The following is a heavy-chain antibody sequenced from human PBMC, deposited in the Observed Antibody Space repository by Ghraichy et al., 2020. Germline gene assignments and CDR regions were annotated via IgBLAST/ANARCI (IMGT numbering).Heavy chain of an antibody. CDR1: GYTFTGNY. Sequence: ASVKVSCKASGYTFTGNYMHWVRQTPGQGLEWMGWINPNSGGTNYAQKFQGRVTVTRDTSISTAYMELSRLRSDDTAVYYCAKGSPTASYYFYGMDVWGQGTTVTVSS. J-gene: IGHJ6*02. D-gene: IGHD1-1*01. V-gene: IGHV1-2*02. CDR3: AKGSPTASYYFYGMDV. CDR2: INPNSGGT.